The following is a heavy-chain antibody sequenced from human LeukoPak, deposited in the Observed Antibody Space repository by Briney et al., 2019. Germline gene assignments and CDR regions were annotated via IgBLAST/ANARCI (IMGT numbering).Heavy chain of an antibody. V-gene: IGHV3-23*01. CDR2: ISGSGGST. CDR3: AKSPYSGSYYGVRYNWFDP. D-gene: IGHD1-26*01. J-gene: IGHJ5*02. Sequence: GGSLRLSCAASGFTFSSYAMSWVRQAPGKGLEWVSAISGSGGSTYYADSVKGRFTISRDNSKNTLYRQMNSLRAEDTAVYYCAKSPYSGSYYGVRYNWFDPWGQGTLVTVSS. CDR1: GFTFSSYA.